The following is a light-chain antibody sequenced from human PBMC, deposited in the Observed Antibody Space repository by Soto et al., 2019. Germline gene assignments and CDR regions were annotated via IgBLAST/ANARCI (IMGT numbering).Light chain of an antibody. Sequence: DIKMTQSPSTLSASVGDRVTITCRASQSISSWLAWYQQKPGKAPKLLIYAASTLQSGVPSRFSGSGSGTDFTLTINRLEPEDFAVYYCQQYASSPALTFGGGTKVDI. CDR3: QQYASSPALT. CDR1: QSISSW. J-gene: IGKJ4*01. V-gene: IGKV1-5*01. CDR2: AAS.